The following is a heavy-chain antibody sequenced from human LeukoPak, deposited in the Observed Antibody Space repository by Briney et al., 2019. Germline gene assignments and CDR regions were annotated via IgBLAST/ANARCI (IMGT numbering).Heavy chain of an antibody. J-gene: IGHJ3*01. CDR2: THYSGNT. V-gene: IGHV4-59*08. Sequence: PSETLSLTCRVSDDSISSYYWNWIRQPPGKPLEWIGYTHYSGNTNYNPSLKSRVTTLVDMSKNQFSLKLSSVTAADTAVYYCARWGGTLNAFDVWGQGTLVTVSS. CDR1: DDSISSYY. CDR3: ARWGGTLNAFDV. D-gene: IGHD1-26*01.